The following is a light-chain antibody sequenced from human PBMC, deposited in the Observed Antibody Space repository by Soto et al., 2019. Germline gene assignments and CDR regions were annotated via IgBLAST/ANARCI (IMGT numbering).Light chain of an antibody. V-gene: IGKV3-20*01. J-gene: IGKJ1*01. CDR2: GAS. CDR1: QTVGSSY. Sequence: EVVLTQSPGTLSLSPGERATLSCRASQTVGSSYIGWYQQKPGQTPRLLIYGASSRATGVPDRFSGSGSGTDFTLTISRLEAEDFAVYYCQHYASSWWMFGQGTKVDIK. CDR3: QHYASSWWM.